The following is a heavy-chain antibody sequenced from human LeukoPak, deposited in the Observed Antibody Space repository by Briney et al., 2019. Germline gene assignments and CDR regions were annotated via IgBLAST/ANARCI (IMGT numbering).Heavy chain of an antibody. J-gene: IGHJ4*02. CDR2: ISAYNGNT. D-gene: IGHD1-26*01. CDR1: GYTFTSYG. V-gene: IGHV1-18*01. CDR3: ARDSAEWELRFGYFDY. Sequence: ASVKVSCKASGYTFTSYGISWVRPAPGQGLEWMGWISAYNGNTNYAQKLQGRVTMATDTSTSTACMELRSLRSDDTAVYYCARDSAEWELRFGYFDYWGQGTLVTVSS.